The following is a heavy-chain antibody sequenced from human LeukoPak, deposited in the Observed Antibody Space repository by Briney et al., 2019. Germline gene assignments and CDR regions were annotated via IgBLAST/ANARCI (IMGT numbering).Heavy chain of an antibody. V-gene: IGHV4-34*01. CDR3: ARAGRDGYNLWYFDL. J-gene: IGHJ2*01. CDR2: INHSGST. D-gene: IGHD5-24*01. Sequence: SETLSLTCAVYGGSFSGYYWSWIRQPPGKGLEWIGEINHSGSTNYNPSLKSRVTISVDTYKNQFSLKLSSVTAADTAVYYCARAGRDGYNLWYFDLWGRGTLVTVSS. CDR1: GGSFSGYY.